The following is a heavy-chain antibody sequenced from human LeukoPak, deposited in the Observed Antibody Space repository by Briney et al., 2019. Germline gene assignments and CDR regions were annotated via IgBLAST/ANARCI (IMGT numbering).Heavy chain of an antibody. Sequence: GGSLRLSCAASGFTFSSYEMNWVRQAPGKGLEWVSYISSSGSTIYYADSVKGRFTISRDNAKNSLYLQMNSLRAEDTAVYYCASGLPDSGYNYWGQGTLVTVSS. D-gene: IGHD3-22*01. J-gene: IGHJ4*02. V-gene: IGHV3-48*03. CDR1: GFTFSSYE. CDR3: ASGLPDSGYNY. CDR2: ISSSGSTI.